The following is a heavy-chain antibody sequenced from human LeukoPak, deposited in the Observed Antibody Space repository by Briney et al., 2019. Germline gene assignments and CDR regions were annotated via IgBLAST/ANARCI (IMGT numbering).Heavy chain of an antibody. Sequence: GGSLRLSCAASGFTFSSYGMHWVRQAPGKGLEWVALIWYDGSNKYYADSVKGRFTISRDNSKNTLYLQMNSLRAEDTAVYYCARDRGYSYAHPLDYWGQGTLVTVSS. J-gene: IGHJ4*02. CDR3: ARDRGYSYAHPLDY. CDR1: GFTFSSYG. CDR2: IWYDGSNK. D-gene: IGHD5-18*01. V-gene: IGHV3-33*01.